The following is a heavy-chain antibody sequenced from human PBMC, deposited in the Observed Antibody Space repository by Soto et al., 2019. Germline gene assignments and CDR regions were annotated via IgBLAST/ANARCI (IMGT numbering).Heavy chain of an antibody. J-gene: IGHJ6*02. D-gene: IGHD3-9*01. CDR1: DDYISSDY. V-gene: IGHV4-4*07. CDR2: VSTSGAT. CDR3: ARADYEILTGSYAMDV. Sequence: SETLSLTGTGSDDYISSDYWNWIRQPAGKGLEWIGRVSTSGATNYNPSLESRVTMSVDTSKKQFSLKLTSVTAADTAVYFCARADYEILTGSYAMDVWGQVTTVTV.